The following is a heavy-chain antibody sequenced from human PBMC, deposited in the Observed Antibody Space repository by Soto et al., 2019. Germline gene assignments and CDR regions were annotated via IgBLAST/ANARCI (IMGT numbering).Heavy chain of an antibody. CDR2: IRSKANSYAT. V-gene: IGHV3-73*01. D-gene: IGHD2-8*01. CDR3: TSTFNCTNGVCYTRPFDY. CDR1: GFTFSGSA. Sequence: GGSLRLSCAASGFTFSGSAMHWVRQASGKGLEWVGRIRSKANSYATAYAASVKGRFTISRDDSKNTAYLQMNSLKTEDTAVYYCTSTFNCTNGVCYTRPFDYWGQGTLVTVSS. J-gene: IGHJ4*02.